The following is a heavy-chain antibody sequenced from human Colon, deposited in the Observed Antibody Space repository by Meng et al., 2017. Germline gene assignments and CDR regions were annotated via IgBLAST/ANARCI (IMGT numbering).Heavy chain of an antibody. Sequence: SETLSLTCNVSGDPMSRFSWSWIRQAPGKGLQWIGYMSYTGSTSYNPSLKSRVAISIDTTKKQFSLKLSSVTAAETAVYYCARGQHYSNSWYYFDFWGQGSLVTVSS. J-gene: IGHJ4*02. CDR3: ARGQHYSNSWYYFDF. D-gene: IGHD6-13*01. V-gene: IGHV4-59*01. CDR1: GDPMSRFS. CDR2: MSYTGST.